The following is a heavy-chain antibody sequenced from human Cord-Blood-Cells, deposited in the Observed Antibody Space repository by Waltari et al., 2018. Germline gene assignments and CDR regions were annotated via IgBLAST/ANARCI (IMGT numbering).Heavy chain of an antibody. CDR2: IWYDGSNK. Sequence: QVQLVESGGGVVQPGRSLRLSCAASGFTFSSYGMPWVRQAPGKGLEWVAVIWYDGSNKYYADSVKGRFTISRDNSKNTLYLQMNSLRAEDTAMYYCAKDLGRKAGSYYRGFDYWGQGTLVTVSS. J-gene: IGHJ4*02. V-gene: IGHV3-30*18. CDR1: GFTFSSYG. CDR3: AKDLGRKAGSYYRGFDY. D-gene: IGHD3-10*01.